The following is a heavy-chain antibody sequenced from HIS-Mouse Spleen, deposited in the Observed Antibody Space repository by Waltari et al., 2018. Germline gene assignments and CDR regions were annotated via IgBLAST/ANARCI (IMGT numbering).Heavy chain of an antibody. J-gene: IGHJ3*02. D-gene: IGHD6-19*01. V-gene: IGHV4-59*08. CDR2: IYYSGST. CDR3: ARLASSSGWYPNDAFDI. CDR1: GGSISSYY. Sequence: QVQLQESGPGLVKPSETLSLTCTVSGGSISSYYWSWIRQPPGKGLEWIGYIYYSGSTKYNPALKSRVTISVDTSKNQCSLKLSSVTAADTAVYYCARLASSSGWYPNDAFDIWGQGTMVTVSS.